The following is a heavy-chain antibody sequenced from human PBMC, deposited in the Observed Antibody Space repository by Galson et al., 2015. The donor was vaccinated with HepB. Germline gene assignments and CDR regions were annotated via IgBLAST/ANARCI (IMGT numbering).Heavy chain of an antibody. V-gene: IGHV3-13*05. Sequence: SLRLSCAASGFTFSSYDMRWVRQATGKGLEWVSAIGTAGDPYYPGSVKGRFTISRENAKNSLYLQMNSLRAGDTAVYYCARGMITFGGVIADRTPAGAFDIWGQGTMVTVSS. CDR3: ARGMITFGGVIADRTPAGAFDI. D-gene: IGHD3-16*02. CDR1: GFTFSSYD. J-gene: IGHJ3*02. CDR2: IGTAGDP.